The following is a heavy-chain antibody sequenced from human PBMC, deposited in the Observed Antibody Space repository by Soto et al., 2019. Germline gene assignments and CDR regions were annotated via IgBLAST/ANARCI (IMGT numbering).Heavy chain of an antibody. CDR3: ATGTYLRLVYYGMDV. Sequence: ASVKVSCKASGYTFTSYDINWVRQATGQGLEWMGWMNPNSGNTGYAQKFQGRVTMTRNTSISTAYMELSSLRSEDTAVYYCATGTYLRLVYYGMDVWGQGTTVTVSS. CDR2: MNPNSGNT. V-gene: IGHV1-8*01. J-gene: IGHJ6*02. CDR1: GYTFTSYD. D-gene: IGHD1-1*01.